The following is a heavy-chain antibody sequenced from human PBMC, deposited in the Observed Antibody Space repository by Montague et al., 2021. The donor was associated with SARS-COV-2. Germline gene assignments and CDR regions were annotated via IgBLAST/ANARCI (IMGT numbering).Heavy chain of an antibody. J-gene: IGHJ3*02. CDR1: GGSISRYS. CDR2: IYNSGST. CDR3: ARVGRGSSWYEVAFDI. D-gene: IGHD6-13*01. V-gene: IGHV4-59*01. Sequence: SETLSLTRTVSGGSISRYSCTWIRQPPGKGLEWIGYIYNSGSTNXNPSRTSRVTISVDTSKNQFSLKLSSVAAADTAVYYCARVGRGSSWYEVAFDIWGQGTMVTVSS.